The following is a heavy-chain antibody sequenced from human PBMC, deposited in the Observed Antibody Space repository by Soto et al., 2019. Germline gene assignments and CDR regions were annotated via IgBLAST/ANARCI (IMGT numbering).Heavy chain of an antibody. CDR3: ARQATGSSSGWFDP. CDR1: GGSISSSSYY. J-gene: IGHJ5*02. CDR2: IYYSGST. D-gene: IGHD6-6*01. Sequence: ETLSLTCTVSGGSISSSSYYWGWIRQPPGKGLEWIGSIYYSGSTYYNPSLKSRVTISVDTSKNQFSLKLSSVTAADTAVYYCARQATGSSSGWFDPWGQGTLVTVSS. V-gene: IGHV4-39*01.